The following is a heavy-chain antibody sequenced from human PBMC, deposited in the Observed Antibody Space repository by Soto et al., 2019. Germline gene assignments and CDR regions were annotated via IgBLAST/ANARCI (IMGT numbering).Heavy chain of an antibody. V-gene: IGHV3-33*01. CDR2: IWYDGSNK. Sequence: GGSLRLSCAASGFTFSSYGMHWVRQAPGKGLEWVAVIWYDGSNKYYADSVKGRFTISRDNSKNTLYLQMNSLRAEDTDVYYCARIAAAGTWDYYYYYMDVWGKGTTVTVSS. D-gene: IGHD6-13*01. CDR1: GFTFSSYG. J-gene: IGHJ6*03. CDR3: ARIAAAGTWDYYYYYMDV.